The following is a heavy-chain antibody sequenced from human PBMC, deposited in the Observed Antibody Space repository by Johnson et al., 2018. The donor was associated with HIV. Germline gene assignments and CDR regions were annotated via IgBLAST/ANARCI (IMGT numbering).Heavy chain of an antibody. D-gene: IGHD2-8*01. Sequence: VQLVESGGRVARPGGSLRLSCEASGFTFNEYDMSWVRQAPGKGLEWVSGINWNGATPGSADSVKGRFTISRDNAKNSLYLQMNSLRAEDTAVYYCARDSNRYAFDIWGQGTMVTVSS. J-gene: IGHJ3*02. CDR1: GFTFNEYD. CDR2: INWNGATP. CDR3: ARDSNRYAFDI. V-gene: IGHV3-20*04.